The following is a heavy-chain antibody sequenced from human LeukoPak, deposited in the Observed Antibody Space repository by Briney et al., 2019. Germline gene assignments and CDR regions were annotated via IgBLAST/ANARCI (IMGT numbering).Heavy chain of an antibody. D-gene: IGHD2-15*01. V-gene: IGHV1-2*02. Sequence: ASVKVSCKASGYTFTGYYMHWVRQAPGQGLEWMGWINSNSGGTNYAQKFQGRVNMTRDTSISTVYMELSRLRSDDTAVYYCAREKVEGANWFDPWGQGTLVTVFS. CDR3: AREKVEGANWFDP. CDR1: GYTFTGYY. J-gene: IGHJ5*02. CDR2: INSNSGGT.